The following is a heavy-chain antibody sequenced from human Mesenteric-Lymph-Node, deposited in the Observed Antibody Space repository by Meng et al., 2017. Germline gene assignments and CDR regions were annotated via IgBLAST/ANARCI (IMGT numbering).Heavy chain of an antibody. V-gene: IGHV1-69*06. Sequence: SVKVSCKASVGTFSSYAISWVRQAPGQGLEWMGGIIPIFGTANYAQKFQGRVTITADKSTSTAYMELSSLRSEDTAVYYCARDRDNWNEGWVFDDWGQGTLVTVSS. D-gene: IGHD1-1*01. CDR1: VGTFSSYA. CDR3: ARDRDNWNEGWVFDD. CDR2: IIPIFGTA. J-gene: IGHJ4*02.